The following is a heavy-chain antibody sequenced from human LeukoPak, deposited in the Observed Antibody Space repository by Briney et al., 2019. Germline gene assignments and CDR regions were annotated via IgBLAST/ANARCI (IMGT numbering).Heavy chain of an antibody. Sequence: PGGSLRLSCAASGFTFNNYGMHWVRQAPGKGLEWVSYIGSRSRTTYYADSVKGRFTISRDNAKNSLYLQMNSLRDEDTAVYYCARGFGSNFDIWGQGTMVTVSS. CDR3: ARGFGSNFDI. V-gene: IGHV3-48*02. J-gene: IGHJ3*02. CDR2: IGSRSRTT. CDR1: GFTFNNYG. D-gene: IGHD6-13*01.